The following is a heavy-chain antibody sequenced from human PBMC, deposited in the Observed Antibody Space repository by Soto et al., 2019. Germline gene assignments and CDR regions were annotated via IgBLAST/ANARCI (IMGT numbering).Heavy chain of an antibody. D-gene: IGHD3-10*01. CDR2: IYPGDSDT. V-gene: IGHV5-51*01. J-gene: IGHJ6*02. CDR3: ARQGSHYYGSGSYYGIGYGMDV. Sequence: HGESLKISCKGSGYSFTGYWIGWVRQMPGNGLEWMGIIYPGDSDTRYSPSFQGQVTISADKSISTAYLQWSSLKASDTAMYYCARQGSHYYGSGSYYGIGYGMDVWGQGT. CDR1: GYSFTGYW.